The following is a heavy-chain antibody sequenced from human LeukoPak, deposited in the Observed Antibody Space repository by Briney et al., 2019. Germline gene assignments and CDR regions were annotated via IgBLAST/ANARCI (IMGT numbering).Heavy chain of an antibody. J-gene: IGHJ3*02. CDR2: IYSGGNT. Sequence: GGSLRLSCAASGFTVSSNYMSWVRQAPGKGLEWVSVIYSGGNTYYADSVKGRFTISRDNSKNTLYLQINSLRAEDTAVYYCAREGNDAFDIWGQGTMVTVSS. CDR3: AREGNDAFDI. V-gene: IGHV3-53*01. CDR1: GFTVSSNY.